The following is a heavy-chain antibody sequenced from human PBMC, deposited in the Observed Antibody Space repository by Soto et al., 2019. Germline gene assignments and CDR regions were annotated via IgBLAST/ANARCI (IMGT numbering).Heavy chain of an antibody. Sequence: PSETLSLTCTISGGSIIGYYWTWIRQSPGKGLEYIWYIYSGNTNYNPSLNSRVTISVDTSKNEFSLNLSSVTAADTAVYYCARGFYDSRGYSSPFDIWGLGILVTVSS. D-gene: IGHD3-22*01. CDR3: ARGFYDSRGYSSPFDI. V-gene: IGHV4-59*01. J-gene: IGHJ5*02. CDR2: IYSGNT. CDR1: GGSIIGYY.